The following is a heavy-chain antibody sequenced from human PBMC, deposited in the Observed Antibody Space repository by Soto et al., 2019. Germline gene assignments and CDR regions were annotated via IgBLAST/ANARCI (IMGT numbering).Heavy chain of an antibody. Sequence: EVELVESGGGLVQPGGSLRLSCAASGFTFSSYDMHWVRQATGKGLEWVSAIDIGGNTFYPGSVQGRFTISRENGNNSVYLQMNNSRVGDTAVYYCAREGERGSGDSVDALDIWGPGTLVTVSS. D-gene: IGHD1-1*01. CDR3: AREGERGSGDSVDALDI. CDR2: IDIGGNT. V-gene: IGHV3-13*01. J-gene: IGHJ3*02. CDR1: GFTFSSYD.